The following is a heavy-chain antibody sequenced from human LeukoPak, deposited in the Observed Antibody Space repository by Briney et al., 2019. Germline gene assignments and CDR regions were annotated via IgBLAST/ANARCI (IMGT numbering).Heavy chain of an antibody. CDR1: GFTFSSYA. V-gene: IGHV3-30-3*01. D-gene: IGHD3-9*01. CDR3: AKAPNYDILTAPDY. Sequence: GGSLRLSCAASGFTFSSYAMHWVRQAPGKGLEWVAVISYDGSNKYYADSVKGRFTISRDNSKNTLYLQMNSLRAEDTAIYYCAKAPNYDILTAPDYWGQGTLVTVSS. CDR2: ISYDGSNK. J-gene: IGHJ4*02.